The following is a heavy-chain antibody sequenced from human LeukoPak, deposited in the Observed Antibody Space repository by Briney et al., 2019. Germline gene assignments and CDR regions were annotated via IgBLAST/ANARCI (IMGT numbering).Heavy chain of an antibody. J-gene: IGHJ6*02. Sequence: PSETLSLTCAVYGGSFSGYYWSWIRQPPGKGLEWIGEINHSGSTNYNPSLKSRVTISVDTSKNQFSLKLSSMTAADTAVYYCARGANFYYYGMDVWGQGTTVTVSS. D-gene: IGHD2-15*01. CDR3: ARGANFYYYGMDV. V-gene: IGHV4-34*01. CDR2: INHSGST. CDR1: GGSFSGYY.